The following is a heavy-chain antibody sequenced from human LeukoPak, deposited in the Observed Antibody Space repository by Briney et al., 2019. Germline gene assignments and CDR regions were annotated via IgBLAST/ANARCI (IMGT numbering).Heavy chain of an antibody. CDR3: ARAFLYGNPQFYFDY. CDR1: GYTFTSYY. Sequence: ASVKVSCKASGYTFTSYYMHWVRQAPGQGLEWMGIINPSGGSTSYAQKFQGRVTMTRDTSTSTVYMEPSSLRSEDTAVYYCARAFLYGNPQFYFDYWGQGTQVTVSS. V-gene: IGHV1-46*01. CDR2: INPSGGST. J-gene: IGHJ4*02. D-gene: IGHD4-11*01.